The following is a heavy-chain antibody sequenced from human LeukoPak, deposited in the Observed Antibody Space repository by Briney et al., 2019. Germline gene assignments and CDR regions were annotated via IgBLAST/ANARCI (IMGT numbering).Heavy chain of an antibody. Sequence: GASVKVSCKASGYTFTGYYMHWVRQAPGQGLEWMGWINPNSGGTNYAQKFQGRVTMTRDTSISTAYMELSRLRSDDTAVYYCARGQPQLAYCGGDCYSGAEAGVWYWGQGTLVTVSS. V-gene: IGHV1-2*02. CDR1: GYTFTGYY. J-gene: IGHJ4*02. D-gene: IGHD2-21*02. CDR2: INPNSGGT. CDR3: ARGQPQLAYCGGDCYSGAEAGVWY.